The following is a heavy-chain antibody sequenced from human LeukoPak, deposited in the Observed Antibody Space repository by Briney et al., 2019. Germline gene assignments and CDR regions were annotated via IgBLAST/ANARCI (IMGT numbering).Heavy chain of an antibody. CDR1: GFTFSSYE. V-gene: IGHV3-48*03. D-gene: IGHD2-15*01. CDR3: ARVGCSGGSCRYGNYFDY. Sequence: GGSLRLSCAASGFTFSSYEMNWVRQAPGKGLEWVSYISSSGSTIYYADSVKGRFTISRDNAKNSLYLQMNSLRAEDTAVYYCARVGCSGGSCRYGNYFDYWGQGTLVTVS. J-gene: IGHJ4*02. CDR2: ISSSGSTI.